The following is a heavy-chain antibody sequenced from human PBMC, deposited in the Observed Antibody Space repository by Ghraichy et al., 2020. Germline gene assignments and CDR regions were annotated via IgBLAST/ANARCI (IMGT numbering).Heavy chain of an antibody. Sequence: SETLSLTCTVSGGSISSISYYLGWIRQPPGKGLEWIGSIYYSGSTYYNPSLKSRVTISVDTSKNQFSLKLSSVTAADTAVYYCARKIRIAVAGDDAFDIWGQGTMVTVSS. CDR3: ARKIRIAVAGDDAFDI. J-gene: IGHJ3*02. CDR2: IYYSGST. V-gene: IGHV4-39*01. D-gene: IGHD6-19*01. CDR1: GGSISSISYY.